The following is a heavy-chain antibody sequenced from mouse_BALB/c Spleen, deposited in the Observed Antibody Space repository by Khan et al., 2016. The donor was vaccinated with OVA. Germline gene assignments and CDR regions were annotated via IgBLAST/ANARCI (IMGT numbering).Heavy chain of an antibody. J-gene: IGHJ1*01. V-gene: IGHV9-1*02. CDR1: GYTFTNYG. CDR3: ARSSSYWYSDV. CDR2: INTYTGEP. Sequence: QIQLVQSGPELKKPGETVKISYKASGYTFTNYGMNWVKQAPGKGLKWMGWINTYTGEPTYADDFKGRFVFSLETSASTAYLQISNLKNEDMTTYFCARSSSYWYSDVWGAGTTVTVSS. D-gene: IGHD1-3*01.